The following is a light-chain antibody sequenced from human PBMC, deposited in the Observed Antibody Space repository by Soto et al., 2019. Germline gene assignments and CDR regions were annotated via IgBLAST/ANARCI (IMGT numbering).Light chain of an antibody. CDR2: GAS. CDR3: QQYGSSPPT. CDR1: RSVSNNY. Sequence: EIVLTQSPGTLSLSPGERATLSCRASRSVSNNYVAWYQRKPGQAPRLLIYGASSRATDIPRRFSGSGSGTDFTLTITRLESEDFAVYYCQQYGSSPPTFGQGTKVECK. J-gene: IGKJ1*01. V-gene: IGKV3-20*01.